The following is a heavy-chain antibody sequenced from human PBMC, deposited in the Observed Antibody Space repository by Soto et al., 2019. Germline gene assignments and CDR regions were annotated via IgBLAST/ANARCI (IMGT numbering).Heavy chain of an antibody. V-gene: IGHV3-11*04. CDR1: GGSISSYY. D-gene: IGHD3-16*01. J-gene: IGHJ6*02. CDR2: VSSSGRTI. CDR3: ARDTFGGVSYGMDV. Sequence: QVQLQESGPGLVKPSETLSLTCTVSGGSISSYYWSWIRQPPGKGLEWVSYVSSSGRTIYYADSVKGRFTISRDNAKNSLYLQMNSLRAEDTAVYYCARDTFGGVSYGMDVWGQGTTVTVSS.